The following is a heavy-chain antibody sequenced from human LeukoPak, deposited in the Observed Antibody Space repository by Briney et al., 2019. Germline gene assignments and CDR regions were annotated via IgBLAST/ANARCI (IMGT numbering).Heavy chain of an antibody. V-gene: IGHV4-39*01. J-gene: IGHJ4*02. CDR2: IYYSGSA. D-gene: IGHD4-17*01. CDR3: ARGAGDYALTTLDY. CDR1: GGSISSSSYY. Sequence: SETLSLTCTVSGGSISSSSYYWGWIRQRPGKGLEWIGSIYYSGSAYYNPSLKSRVTISVDTSKNQFSLRMSSVTAADTAVYYCARGAGDYALTTLDYWGQGALVTVSS.